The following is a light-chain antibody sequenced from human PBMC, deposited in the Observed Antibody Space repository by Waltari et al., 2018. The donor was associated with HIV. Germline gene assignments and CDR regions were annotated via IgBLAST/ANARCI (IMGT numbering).Light chain of an antibody. J-gene: IGLJ3*02. CDR3: ASFTGDNTVM. CDR2: DVD. CDR1: ASDLGLYHF. Sequence: AVTQPASVSGLPGQSTTISFTGGASDLGLYHFVSWYQQHSGKPPKLILFDVDSRASGVSDRFSGSMSGNTASLTISGLRAEDEAHYYCASFTGDNTVMFGGGTEVTVL. V-gene: IGLV2-14*03.